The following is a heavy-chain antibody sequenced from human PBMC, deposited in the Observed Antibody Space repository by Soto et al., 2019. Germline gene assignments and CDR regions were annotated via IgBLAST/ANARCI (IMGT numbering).Heavy chain of an antibody. D-gene: IGHD3-16*02. Sequence: EVQLVESGGGLVQPGGSLRLSCAASGFTFSSYSMNWVRQAPGKGLEWVSYSSSSSSTIYYADSVKGRFTISRDNAKNSLYLQMNSLRAEDTAVYYCARDRVAGRDYIWGSYRSRYFDLWGRGTLVTVSS. V-gene: IGHV3-48*01. CDR2: SSSSSSTI. CDR1: GFTFSSYS. J-gene: IGHJ2*01. CDR3: ARDRVAGRDYIWGSYRSRYFDL.